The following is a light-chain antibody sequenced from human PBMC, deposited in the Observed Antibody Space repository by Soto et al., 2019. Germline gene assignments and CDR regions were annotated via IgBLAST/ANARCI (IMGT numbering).Light chain of an antibody. Sequence: QSALTQPPSASGSPGQSVTISCTGTSSDIGGNNYVSWYQQHPGKAPKLMIYEVTKRPSGVPDRFSGSMSGNTASRTVSGLQAEDEADYYFSSNGGSYSDVVFGGGTKVTVL. V-gene: IGLV2-8*01. J-gene: IGLJ2*01. CDR1: SSDIGGNNY. CDR3: SSNGGSYSDVV. CDR2: EVT.